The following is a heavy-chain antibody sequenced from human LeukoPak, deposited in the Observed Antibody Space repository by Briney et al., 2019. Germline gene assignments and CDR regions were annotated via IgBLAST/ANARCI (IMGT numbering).Heavy chain of an antibody. CDR1: GGSISSYY. D-gene: IGHD3-3*01. CDR3: ASNDFWSGYSGY. J-gene: IGHJ4*02. CDR2: IYYSGST. V-gene: IGHV4-59*08. Sequence: SSETLSLTCTVSGGSISSYYWSWIRQPPGKGLEWIGYIYYSGSTNYNPSLKSRVTISVDTSKNQFSLKLSSVTAADTAVYYCASNDFWSGYSGYWGQGTLVTVSS.